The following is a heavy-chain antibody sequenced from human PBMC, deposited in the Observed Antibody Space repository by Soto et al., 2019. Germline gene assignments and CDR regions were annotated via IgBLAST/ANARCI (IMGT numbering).Heavy chain of an antibody. CDR2: IIPIFGTA. CDR3: ARGGQQLTKAHFDY. J-gene: IGHJ4*02. D-gene: IGHD6-13*01. Sequence: GASVKVSCKASGCTFSSYAISWVRQAPGQGLEWMGGIIPIFGTANYARKFQGRVTITADESTSTAYMELSSLRSEDTAVYYCARGGQQLTKAHFDYWGQGTLVTVSS. V-gene: IGHV1-69*13. CDR1: GCTFSSYA.